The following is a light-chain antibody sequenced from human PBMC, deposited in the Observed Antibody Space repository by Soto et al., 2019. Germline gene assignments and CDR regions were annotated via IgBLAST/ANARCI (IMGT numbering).Light chain of an antibody. V-gene: IGLV2-14*01. J-gene: IGLJ1*01. CDR2: DVT. Sequence: SSLTQPASVSGSPGQSITISCTGTSSDVGGYNYVSWYQQYPGKVPKLMIFDVTYRPSGVSNRFSGSKSGNTASLTISGLQAEDEADYYCCSYASSSTLVFGTGTKATVL. CDR1: SSDVGGYNY. CDR3: CSYASSSTLV.